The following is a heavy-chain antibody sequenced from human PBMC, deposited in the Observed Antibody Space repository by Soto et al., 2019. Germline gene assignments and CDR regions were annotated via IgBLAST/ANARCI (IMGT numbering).Heavy chain of an antibody. CDR1: GYIFTRYD. D-gene: IGHD3-3*01. Sequence: ASVKVSCKASGYIFTRYDINWVRQATGQGLEWMGWMNPNSGNTGYAQKFQGRVTMTRNTSISTAYMELSSLRSEDTAVYYCARNPRFHFGVVISLPRDYYYGMDVWGQGTTVTVSS. CDR3: ARNPRFHFGVVISLPRDYYYGMDV. J-gene: IGHJ6*02. CDR2: MNPNSGNT. V-gene: IGHV1-8*01.